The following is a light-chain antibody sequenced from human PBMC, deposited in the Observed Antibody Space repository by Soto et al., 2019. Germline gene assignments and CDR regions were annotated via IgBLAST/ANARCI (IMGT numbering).Light chain of an antibody. V-gene: IGLV2-14*01. J-gene: IGLJ1*01. Sequence: QSALTQPASVSGSPAQSITISCTETSSDVGGYNYVSWYQQHPGKAPKLMIYDVSNRPSGVSNRFSGSKSGNTASLTISGLQAEDEADYYCSSYTSSSTLYVFGTGTKVTVL. CDR3: SSYTSSSTLYV. CDR2: DVS. CDR1: SSDVGGYNY.